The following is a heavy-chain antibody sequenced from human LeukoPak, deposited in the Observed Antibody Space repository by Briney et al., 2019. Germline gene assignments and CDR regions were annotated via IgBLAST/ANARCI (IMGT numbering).Heavy chain of an antibody. D-gene: IGHD6-13*01. CDR2: IWYDGSYK. CDR3: AKVVQYTASTGTGLDY. V-gene: IGHV3-33*06. Sequence: GGSLRLSCAAPGFTFFNYGMHWVRQAPGKGLDWVAVIWYDGSYKYYADSVRGRFTISRDNSKNTLYLHMDSLRAEDTAIYYCAKVVQYTASTGTGLDYWGRGTLVTVSS. CDR1: GFTFFNYG. J-gene: IGHJ4*02.